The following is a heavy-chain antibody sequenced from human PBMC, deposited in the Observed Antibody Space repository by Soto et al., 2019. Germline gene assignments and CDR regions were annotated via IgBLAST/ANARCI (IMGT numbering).Heavy chain of an antibody. CDR2: ISAYNGNT. Sequence: QVQLVQSGAEVKKPGASVKVSCKASGYTFTSYGISWVRQAPGQGLEWMGGISAYNGNTNYAQKLQGRVTMTTDTSTSTAYMERRSLRSDDTAVYYCARHEYSSSSSYYYYGMDVWGQGTTVTVSS. CDR3: ARHEYSSSSSYYYYGMDV. V-gene: IGHV1-18*04. D-gene: IGHD6-6*01. CDR1: GYTFTSYG. J-gene: IGHJ6*02.